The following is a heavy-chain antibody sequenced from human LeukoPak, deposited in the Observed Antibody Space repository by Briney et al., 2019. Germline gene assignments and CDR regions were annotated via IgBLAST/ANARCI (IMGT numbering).Heavy chain of an antibody. CDR1: GYTFTSYD. V-gene: IGHV1-8*02. Sequence: ASVKVSCKASGYTFTSYDINWVRHATGRGLEWMGWMNPNRGNTGYAQKFQSRVTMTRNTSISTAYIELSSLRSGDTAVYYCARGIPPYYDILTGYYTHDYWGQGTLVTVSP. CDR2: MNPNRGNT. J-gene: IGHJ4*02. CDR3: ARGIPPYYDILTGYYTHDY. D-gene: IGHD3-9*01.